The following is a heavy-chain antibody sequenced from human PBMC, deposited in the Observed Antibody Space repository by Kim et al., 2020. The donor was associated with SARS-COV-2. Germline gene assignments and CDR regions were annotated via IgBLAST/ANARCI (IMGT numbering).Heavy chain of an antibody. CDR3: ARGYGSGTYFDL. V-gene: IGHV1-69*13. Sequence: SVKVSCKASGGTFRSHAVSWVRQAPGQGFERTGEIIPIFGRTNYAQQFQGRVTITVDESTSTAYMELNSLRYEDTAVYYCARGYGSGTYFDLWGQGTLVTVSS. D-gene: IGHD3-10*01. CDR1: GGTFRSHA. CDR2: IIPIFGRT. J-gene: IGHJ4*02.